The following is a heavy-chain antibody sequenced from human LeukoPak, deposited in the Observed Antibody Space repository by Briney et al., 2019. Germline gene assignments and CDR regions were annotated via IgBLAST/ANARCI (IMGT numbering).Heavy chain of an antibody. CDR2: IYYSGST. J-gene: IGHJ4*02. Sequence: PSQTLSLTCTVSGGSISSGDYYWRWIRQPPGTGLEWIVYIYYSGSTYYNPSLKSRVTISVDTSKNQFSLKLSSVTAADTAVYYCARDRGSSSWYYFDYWGQGTLVTVSS. CDR1: GGSISSGDYY. V-gene: IGHV4-30-4*01. D-gene: IGHD6-13*01. CDR3: ARDRGSSSWYYFDY.